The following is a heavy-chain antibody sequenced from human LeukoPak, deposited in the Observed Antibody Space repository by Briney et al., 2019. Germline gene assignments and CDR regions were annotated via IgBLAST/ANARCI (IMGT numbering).Heavy chain of an antibody. Sequence: PSETLSLTCTVSGGSISSGDYYWSWIRQPPGKGLEWIGYIYYSGSTYYNPSLKSRVTISVDTSKNQFSLKLSSVTAADTAVYYCASYHSNPNDAFDIWGQGTIVTVSS. CDR2: IYYSGST. J-gene: IGHJ3*02. CDR3: ASYHSNPNDAFDI. V-gene: IGHV4-30-4*08. CDR1: GGSISSGDYY. D-gene: IGHD4-11*01.